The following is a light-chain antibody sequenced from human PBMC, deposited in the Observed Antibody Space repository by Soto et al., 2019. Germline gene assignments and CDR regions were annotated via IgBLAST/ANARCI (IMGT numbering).Light chain of an antibody. CDR3: QQYAYFPLT. V-gene: IGKV1-33*01. CDR1: QDISNS. Sequence: DIQMTQSPTSLSASAGDRVTITCQASQDISNSLNWYQQKPGKVPKLLIYDASNLETGVPSSFSGSGSGTDFTFTISSLQPEDIATYYCQQYAYFPLTFGGGTAVEIK. J-gene: IGKJ4*01. CDR2: DAS.